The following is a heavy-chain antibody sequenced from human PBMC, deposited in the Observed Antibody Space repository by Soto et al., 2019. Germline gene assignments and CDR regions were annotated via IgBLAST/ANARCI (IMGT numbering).Heavy chain of an antibody. V-gene: IGHV3-23*01. CDR1: GFTFSSYA. CDR3: ANINWELPIHSDY. CDR2: ISGSGGST. J-gene: IGHJ4*02. Sequence: GGSLRLSCAASGFTFSSYAMSWVRQAPGKGLEWVSAISGSGGSTYYADSVKGRFTISRDNSKNTLYLQMNSLRAEDTAVYYFANINWELPIHSDYSGQGTLVTVSS. D-gene: IGHD1-26*01.